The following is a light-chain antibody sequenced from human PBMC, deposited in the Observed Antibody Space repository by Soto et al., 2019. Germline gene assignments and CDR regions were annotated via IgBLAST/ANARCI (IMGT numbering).Light chain of an antibody. CDR3: QVWDSSIDHRV. CDR2: YDS. Sequence: SYELTQPPSVSVAPGKTARITCGGNNIGSKSVHWYQQKTGQAPVLVIYYDSDRPSGIPERFSGSNSGNTATLTISRVEAGDEADYYCQVWDSSIDHRVFGGGTKLTVL. V-gene: IGLV3-21*04. CDR1: NIGSKS. J-gene: IGLJ3*02.